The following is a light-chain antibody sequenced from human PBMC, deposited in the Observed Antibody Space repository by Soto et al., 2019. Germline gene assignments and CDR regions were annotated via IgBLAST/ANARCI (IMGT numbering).Light chain of an antibody. CDR2: KAS. Sequence: DIQMTQSPSTLSASVRDRVTITCRASQSISSWLAWYQQQPGKAPKLLIYKASSLESGVPSRFSGSGSGTEFTLTISSLQPDDFATYYCQQYNSYAWTFGQGTKVEIK. J-gene: IGKJ1*01. CDR3: QQYNSYAWT. V-gene: IGKV1-5*03. CDR1: QSISSW.